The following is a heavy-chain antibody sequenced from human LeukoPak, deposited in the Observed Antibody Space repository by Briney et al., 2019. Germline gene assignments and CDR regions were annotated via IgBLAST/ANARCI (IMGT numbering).Heavy chain of an antibody. CDR3: ARVDRRLRLWPNDAFDI. Sequence: GGSLRLSCAASGFTFSSYAMHWVRQAPGKGLEWVAVISYDGSNKYYADSVKGRFTISRDNSKNTLYLQMNSLRAEDTAVYYCARVDRRLRLWPNDAFDIWGQGTMVTVSS. D-gene: IGHD5-12*01. CDR2: ISYDGSNK. CDR1: GFTFSSYA. J-gene: IGHJ3*02. V-gene: IGHV3-30*04.